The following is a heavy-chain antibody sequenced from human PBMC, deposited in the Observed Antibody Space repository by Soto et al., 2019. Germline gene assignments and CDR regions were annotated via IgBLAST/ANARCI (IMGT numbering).Heavy chain of an antibody. CDR3: ARDDPRGDY. CDR1: GFSFSSYW. Sequence: GGSLRLSCAASGFSFSSYWMHWVRQAPGKGLVWVSRINSDGSSTNYADSVKGRFTISRDNAKNTLYLQMNSLRADDTAVCYCARDDPRGDYWGQGTLVTVSS. V-gene: IGHV3-74*01. CDR2: INSDGSST. D-gene: IGHD3-16*01. J-gene: IGHJ4*02.